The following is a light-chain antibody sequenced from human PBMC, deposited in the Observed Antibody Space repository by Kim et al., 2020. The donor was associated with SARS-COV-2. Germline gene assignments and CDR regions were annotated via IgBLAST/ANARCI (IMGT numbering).Light chain of an antibody. J-gene: IGLJ2*01. CDR3: QSYDSSLSGVV. Sequence: WVTISCTGGSANIGAYNDVHWYQQLPGTAPKLLIYGNDNRPSGVPDRFSASKSGTSASLAITGVQAEDEADYYCQSYDSSLSGVVIGGGTQLTVL. V-gene: IGLV1-40*01. CDR1: SANIGAYND. CDR2: GND.